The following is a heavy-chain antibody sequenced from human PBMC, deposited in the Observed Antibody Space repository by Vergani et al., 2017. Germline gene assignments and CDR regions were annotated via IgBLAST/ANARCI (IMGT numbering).Heavy chain of an antibody. V-gene: IGHV3-21*01. CDR1: GFTFSSYS. CDR2: ISSSSSYI. J-gene: IGHJ4*02. CDR3: ARARGWELGSPLDY. D-gene: IGHD1-26*01. Sequence: EVQLVESGGGLVKPGGSLRLSCAASGFTFSSYSMNWVRQAPGKGLEWVSSISSSSSYIYYADSVKGRFTISRDNAKNSLYLQMNSLRAEDTAVYYCARARGWELGSPLDYWGQGTLVTVSS.